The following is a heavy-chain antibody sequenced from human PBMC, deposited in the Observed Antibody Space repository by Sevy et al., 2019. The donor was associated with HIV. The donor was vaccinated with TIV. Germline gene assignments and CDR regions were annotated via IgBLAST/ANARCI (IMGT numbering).Heavy chain of an antibody. CDR2: IFYDGNYK. V-gene: IGHV3-33*06. CDR3: AKESGSDWYFDY. Sequence: GGSLRLSCAASGFTFSRNGMHWVRQAPGKGLEWVAGIFYDGNYKYYADSVKGRFSISRDNSENTLYVQIDSLRVEDTAVYYCAKESGSDWYFDYWGQGTLVTVSS. D-gene: IGHD2-21*01. CDR1: GFTFSRNG. J-gene: IGHJ4*02.